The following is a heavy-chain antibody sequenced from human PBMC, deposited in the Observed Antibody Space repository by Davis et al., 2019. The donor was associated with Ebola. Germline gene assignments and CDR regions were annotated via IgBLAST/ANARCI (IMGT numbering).Heavy chain of an antibody. D-gene: IGHD2-8*02. Sequence: ESPKLSCAASGLPFSKAWMSWVRQDPGKGLEWVGRIKSKTDGGTTDYAAPVKGRFTFSRDDSKNTLYLQMNSLKTEDTAVYYCTTLPTGARDYWGQGTLVTVSS. J-gene: IGHJ4*02. CDR2: IKSKTDGGTT. CDR3: TTLPTGARDY. CDR1: GLPFSKAW. V-gene: IGHV3-15*01.